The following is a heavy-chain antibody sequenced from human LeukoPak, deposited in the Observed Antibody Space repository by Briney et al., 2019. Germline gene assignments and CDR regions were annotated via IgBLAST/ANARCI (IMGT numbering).Heavy chain of an antibody. CDR2: INPNSGGT. CDR3: ARDRQLVAFSANDAFDI. J-gene: IGHJ3*02. Sequence: ASVKVSCKASGYTFTGYYMHWVRQAPGQGLEWMGWINPNSGGTNYAQKLQGRVTMTRDTSISTAYMELSRLRSDDTAVYYCARDRQLVAFSANDAFDIWGQGTMVTVSS. V-gene: IGHV1-2*02. CDR1: GYTFTGYY. D-gene: IGHD6-6*01.